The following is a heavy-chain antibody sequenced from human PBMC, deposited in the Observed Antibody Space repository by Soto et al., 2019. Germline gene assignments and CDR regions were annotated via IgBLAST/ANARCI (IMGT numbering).Heavy chain of an antibody. V-gene: IGHV3-74*01. Sequence: EVQLVESGGGLVQPGGSLRLSCAASGFTFSSYWMHWVRQAPGKGLVWVSRINSDGSSTSYADSVKGRFTISGDNAKNTLYLQMNSLRAEDTAVYYCARIREGIRYFDWYIDYWGQGTLVTVSS. J-gene: IGHJ4*02. D-gene: IGHD3-9*01. CDR2: INSDGSST. CDR3: ARIREGIRYFDWYIDY. CDR1: GFTFSSYW.